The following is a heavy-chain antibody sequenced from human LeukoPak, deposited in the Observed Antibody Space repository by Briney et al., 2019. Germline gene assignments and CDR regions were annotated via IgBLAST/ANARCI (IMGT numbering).Heavy chain of an antibody. CDR2: IYYSGST. CDR1: GGSISSYY. D-gene: IGHD5-24*01. V-gene: IGHV4-59*12. J-gene: IGHJ5*02. Sequence: SETLSLTCTVSGGSISSYYWSWIRQPPGKGLEWLGYIYYSGSTNYNPSLKRRVTISVDTSKNQFSLKLSSVTAADTAVYYCARGHTRRWLQFSWFDPWGQGTLVTVSS. CDR3: ARGHTRRWLQFSWFDP.